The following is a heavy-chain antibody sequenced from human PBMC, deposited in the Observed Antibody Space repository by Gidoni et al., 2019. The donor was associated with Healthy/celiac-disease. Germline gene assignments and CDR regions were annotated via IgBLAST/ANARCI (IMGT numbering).Heavy chain of an antibody. D-gene: IGHD2-15*01. CDR2: IMPILGTA. CDR1: GGTFSSYA. J-gene: IGHJ5*02. CDR3: ARGCSGGSCYRHNWFDP. V-gene: IGHV1-69*01. Sequence: QVQLVQSGAEVKKPGSSVKVSCKASGGTFSSYAISLVRQAPGQGLEWMGGIMPILGTANHAQKFQGRVTITADESTSAAYMELSSLRSEYTAVYYCARGCSGGSCYRHNWFDPWGQGTLVTVSS.